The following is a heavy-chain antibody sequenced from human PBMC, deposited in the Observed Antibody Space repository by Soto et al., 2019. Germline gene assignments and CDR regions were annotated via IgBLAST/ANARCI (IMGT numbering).Heavy chain of an antibody. CDR3: IQSRCGGDCLQSYASYYYYGMDV. Sequence: QITLKESGPTLVKPTQTLTLTCTFSAFSLSTGGVGVGWIRQPPGKALEWLALIYWDDDKRYSPSLRSRLTTPNDTSKNQVVLTITHMDPVDTATYYCIQSRCGGDCLQSYASYYYYGMDVWGQGTTVTVSS. CDR2: IYWDDDK. D-gene: IGHD2-21*02. J-gene: IGHJ6*02. V-gene: IGHV2-5*02. CDR1: AFSLSTGGVG.